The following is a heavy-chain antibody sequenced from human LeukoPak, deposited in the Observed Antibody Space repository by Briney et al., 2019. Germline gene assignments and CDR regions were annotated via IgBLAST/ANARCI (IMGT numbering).Heavy chain of an antibody. J-gene: IGHJ4*02. V-gene: IGHV3-23*01. D-gene: IGHD6-13*01. CDR3: AKLVASGTSRNFDY. CDR1: GFTFSSYA. CDR2: IGDIGGT. Sequence: PGGSLRLSCAASGFTFSSYAMNWVCQAPGKGLEWVSAIGDIGGTFYADSVKGRFTISRDNSKNTVYLQMNSLGAEDTAVYYCAKLVASGTSRNFDYWGQGTLVTVSS.